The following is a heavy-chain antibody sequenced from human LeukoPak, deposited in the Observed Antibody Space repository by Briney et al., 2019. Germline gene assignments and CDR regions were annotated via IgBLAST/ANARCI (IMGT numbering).Heavy chain of an antibody. J-gene: IGHJ2*01. CDR2: IYHSGST. CDR1: GGSISSGGYY. V-gene: IGHV4-30-2*01. Sequence: SQTLSLTCTVSGGSISSGGYYWSWIRQPPGKGLEWIGYIYHSGSTYYNPSLKSRVTISVDRSKNQFSLKLSSVTAADTAVYYCARATYDFWSGYPYWYFDLWGRGTLVTVSS. CDR3: ARATYDFWSGYPYWYFDL. D-gene: IGHD3-3*01.